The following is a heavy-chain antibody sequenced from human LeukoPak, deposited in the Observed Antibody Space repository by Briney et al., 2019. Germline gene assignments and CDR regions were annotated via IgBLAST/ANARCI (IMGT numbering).Heavy chain of an antibody. Sequence: GGSLRLSCAASGFTFSYYGMNWVRQAPGKGLEWVSHISSDSRTIQYADSVRGRFTISRDNAKNILFLQMNSLRAEDTAIYYCAREWGSWGQGTLVTVSS. D-gene: IGHD3-16*01. CDR3: AREWGS. V-gene: IGHV3-48*01. J-gene: IGHJ5*02. CDR2: ISSDSRTI. CDR1: GFTFSYYG.